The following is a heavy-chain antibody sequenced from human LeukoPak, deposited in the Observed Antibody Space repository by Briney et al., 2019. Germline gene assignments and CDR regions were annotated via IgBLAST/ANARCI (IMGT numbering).Heavy chain of an antibody. V-gene: IGHV3-30*02. CDR1: GFTFSSYG. D-gene: IGHD3-10*01. CDR3: AGRGTMVRGVFDP. CDR2: IRYDGSNK. J-gene: IGHJ5*02. Sequence: GGSLRLSRAASGFTFSSYGMHWVRQAPGKGLEWVAFIRYDGSNKYYADSVKGRFTISRDNSKNTLYLQMNNLRAEDTAVYYCAGRGTMVRGVFDPWGQGTLVTVSS.